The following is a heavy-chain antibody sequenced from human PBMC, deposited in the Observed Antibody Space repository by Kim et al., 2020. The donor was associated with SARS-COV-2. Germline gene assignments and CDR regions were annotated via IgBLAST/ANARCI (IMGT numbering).Heavy chain of an antibody. CDR1: GGSISSSSYY. D-gene: IGHD6-13*01. CDR3: ARHSPGGDSYLLVHSSSWSYYYYGMDV. CDR2: IYYSGST. Sequence: SETLSLTCTVSGGSISSSSYYWGWIRQPPGKGLEWIGSIYYSGSTYYNPSLKSRVTISVDTSKNQFSLKLSSVTAADTAVYYCARHSPGGDSYLLVHSSSWSYYYYGMDVWGQGTTVTVSS. J-gene: IGHJ6*02. V-gene: IGHV4-39*01.